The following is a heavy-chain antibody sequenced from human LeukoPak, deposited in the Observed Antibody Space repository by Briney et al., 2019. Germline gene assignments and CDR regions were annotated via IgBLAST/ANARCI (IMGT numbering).Heavy chain of an antibody. Sequence: SETLSLTCTVSGGSISSGGYYWSWIRQPPGKGLEWIGYIYHSGSTYYNPSLKSRVTISVDRSKNQLSLKLSSVTAADTAVYYCARGAAYYDSSGYGSYYYMDVWGKGTTVTVSS. D-gene: IGHD3-22*01. CDR2: IYHSGST. CDR1: GGSISSGGYY. V-gene: IGHV4-30-2*01. J-gene: IGHJ6*03. CDR3: ARGAAYYDSSGYGSYYYMDV.